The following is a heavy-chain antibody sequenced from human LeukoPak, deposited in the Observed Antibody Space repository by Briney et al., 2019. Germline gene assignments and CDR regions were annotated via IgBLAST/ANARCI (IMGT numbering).Heavy chain of an antibody. CDR3: VKEVTYYYGSGSYFDY. CDR2: ISSNGGST. D-gene: IGHD3-10*01. CDR1: GFTFSSYA. V-gene: IGHV3-64D*06. Sequence: GGSLRLSCSASGFTFSSYAMHWVRQAPGKGLEYVSAISSNGGSTYYADSVKCRFTISRDNSKNTLYLQMSSLRAEDTAVYYCVKEVTYYYGSGSYFDYWGQGTLVTVSS. J-gene: IGHJ4*02.